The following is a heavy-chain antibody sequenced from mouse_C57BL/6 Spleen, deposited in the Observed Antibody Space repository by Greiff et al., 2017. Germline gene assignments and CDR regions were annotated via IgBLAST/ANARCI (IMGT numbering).Heavy chain of an antibody. CDR3: ARVIYYDYDDGDWYFDV. Sequence: VQLQQSGAELMKPGASVKLSCKATGYTFTGYWIEWVKQRPGHGLEWIGEILPGSGSTNYNEKFKGKATFTADTSSNTAYMQLSSLTTEDSAIYYCARVIYYDYDDGDWYFDVWGTGTTVTVSS. CDR2: ILPGSGST. D-gene: IGHD2-4*01. CDR1: GYTFTGYW. V-gene: IGHV1-9*01. J-gene: IGHJ1*03.